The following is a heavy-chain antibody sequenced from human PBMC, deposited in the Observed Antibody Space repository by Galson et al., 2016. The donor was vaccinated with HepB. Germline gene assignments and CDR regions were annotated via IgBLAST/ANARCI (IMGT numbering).Heavy chain of an antibody. CDR1: GFTFSARG. CDR2: MSNDGSNQ. D-gene: IGHD3-10*01. CDR3: ANTGGLGY. J-gene: IGHJ4*02. Sequence: SLRLSCAASGFTFSARGMHWVRQAPGKGLQWVAFMSNDGSNQYYVDSVKGRFTISRDNSNNTLYLQMNSLRTEDTAVYYCANTGGLGYWGRGTLVTVSS. V-gene: IGHV3-30*18.